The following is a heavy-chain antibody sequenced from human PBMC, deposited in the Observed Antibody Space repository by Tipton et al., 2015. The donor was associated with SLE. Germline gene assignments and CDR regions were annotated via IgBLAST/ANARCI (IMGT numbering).Heavy chain of an antibody. V-gene: IGHV3-9*01. CDR3: AKDGPEAQDDYVWGSYRAPMDV. Sequence: SLRLSCAASGFTFDDYAMHWVRQAPGKGLEWVSGISWNSGSIGYADSVKGRFTISRDNAKNSLYLQMNSLRAEDTALYYCAKDGPEAQDDYVWGSYRAPMDVWGKGTTVTVSS. D-gene: IGHD3-16*02. CDR2: ISWNSGSI. CDR1: GFTFDDYA. J-gene: IGHJ6*03.